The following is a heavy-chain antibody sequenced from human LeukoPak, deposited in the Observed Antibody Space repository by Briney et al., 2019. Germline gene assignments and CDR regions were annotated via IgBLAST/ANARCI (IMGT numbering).Heavy chain of an antibody. D-gene: IGHD1-26*01. V-gene: IGHV3-33*01. CDR2: IWYDGSEK. CDR1: GFAFSSHG. J-gene: IGHJ4*02. CDR3: ARDQVVGAFDY. Sequence: GGSLRLSCGASGFAFSSHGMHWVRQAPGKGLEWLTIIWYDGSEKYYADSVKGRFTISRDNAKNSLYLQMNSLRAEDTAVYYCARDQVVGAFDYWGQRTLVTVSS.